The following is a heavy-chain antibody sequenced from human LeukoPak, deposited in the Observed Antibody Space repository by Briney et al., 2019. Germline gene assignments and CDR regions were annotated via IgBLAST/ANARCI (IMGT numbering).Heavy chain of an antibody. D-gene: IGHD5-18*01. Sequence: ASVKVSCKASGYTFTCYGISWVRQAPGQGLEWMGWISAYNGNTNYAQKLQGRVTMTTDTSTSTAYMELRSLRSDDTAVYYCARDLSSAMATWVDYWGQGTLVTVSS. CDR3: ARDLSSAMATWVDY. V-gene: IGHV1-18*01. CDR1: GYTFTCYG. J-gene: IGHJ4*02. CDR2: ISAYNGNT.